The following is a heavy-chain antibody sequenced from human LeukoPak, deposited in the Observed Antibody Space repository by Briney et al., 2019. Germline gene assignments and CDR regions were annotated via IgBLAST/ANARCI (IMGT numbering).Heavy chain of an antibody. CDR2: IYYSGST. V-gene: IGHV4-39*01. D-gene: IGHD5-18*01. J-gene: IGHJ5*02. CDR1: GGSISSSSYY. Sequence: PSETLSLTCTVSGGSISSSSYYWGWIRQPPGKGLEWIGSIYYSGSTYYNPSLKSRVTISVDTSKNQFSLKLSSVTAADTAVYYCARLVGGLDTAMVLRWFDPWGQGTLVTVSS. CDR3: ARLVGGLDTAMVLRWFDP.